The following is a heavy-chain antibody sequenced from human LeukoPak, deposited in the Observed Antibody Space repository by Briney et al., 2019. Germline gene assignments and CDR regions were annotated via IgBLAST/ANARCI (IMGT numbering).Heavy chain of an antibody. V-gene: IGHV1-2*02. CDR1: GYTFTGYY. J-gene: IGHJ4*02. D-gene: IGHD1-26*01. CDR3: ASDGGEGAKDYFDH. Sequence: ASVKVSCKASGYTFTGYYIHWVRQAPGQGLEWMGWISPNSGGTNYAQKFQGRVTMTRDTSIRTAYMELSGLRSDDTAVFYCASDGGEGAKDYFDHWGQGTLVTVSS. CDR2: ISPNSGGT.